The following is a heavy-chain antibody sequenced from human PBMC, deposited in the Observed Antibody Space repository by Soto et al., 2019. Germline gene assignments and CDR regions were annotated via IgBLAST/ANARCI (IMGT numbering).Heavy chain of an antibody. CDR2: INHSGST. D-gene: IGHD5-12*01. Sequence: SETLSLTCAVYGGSFSGYYWSWIRQPPGKGLEWIGEINHSGSTNYNPSLKSRVTISVDTSKNQFSLKLSSVTAADTAVYYCARGKRRGYSGYDSTGGFDYWGQGTLVTVSS. J-gene: IGHJ4*02. CDR1: GGSFSGYY. V-gene: IGHV4-34*01. CDR3: ARGKRRGYSGYDSTGGFDY.